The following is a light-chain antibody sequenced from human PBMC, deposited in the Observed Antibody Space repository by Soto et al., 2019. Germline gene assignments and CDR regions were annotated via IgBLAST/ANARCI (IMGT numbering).Light chain of an antibody. V-gene: IGLV2-14*03. CDR2: DVR. Sequence: QSVLTQSASVSGSPGQSITISCTGTSSDVGAYNYVSWYQQHPGKAPKLMIFDVRHRPSGVSNRFSGSKSGNTASLTISGLQAEDEADYYCSSFTTSSTLIFGGGTKLTVL. CDR1: SSDVGAYNY. CDR3: SSFTTSSTLI. J-gene: IGLJ2*01.